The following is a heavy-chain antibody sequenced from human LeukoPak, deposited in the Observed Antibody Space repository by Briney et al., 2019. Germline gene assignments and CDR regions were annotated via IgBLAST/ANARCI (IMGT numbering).Heavy chain of an antibody. D-gene: IGHD5-24*01. CDR1: GGSISSGGYS. V-gene: IGHV4-30-2*01. Sequence: TTSETLSLTCTVSGGSISSGGYSWSWIRQPPGKGLEWIGYIYHSGSTYYNPSLKSRVTISVDRSKNQFSLKLSSVTAADTAVYYCARGRDGYKPDFDYWGQGTLVTVSS. J-gene: IGHJ4*02. CDR2: IYHSGST. CDR3: ARGRDGYKPDFDY.